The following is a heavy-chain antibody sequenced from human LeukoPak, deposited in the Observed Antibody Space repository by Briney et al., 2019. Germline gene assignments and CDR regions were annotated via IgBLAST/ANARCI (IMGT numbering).Heavy chain of an antibody. CDR3: ARTPQVEPRQLRLYYDGSSGYYPFDY. V-gene: IGHV1-18*01. J-gene: IGHJ4*02. CDR2: ISAYNGNT. CDR1: GYTFTSYG. Sequence: GASVKVSCKASGYTFTSYGISWVRQAPGQGLEWMGWISAYNGNTNYAQKLQGRVTMTTDTSTSTAYMELRRLRSDDRAVYYCARTPQVEPRQLRLYYDGSSGYYPFDYWGQGTLVTVSS. D-gene: IGHD3-22*01.